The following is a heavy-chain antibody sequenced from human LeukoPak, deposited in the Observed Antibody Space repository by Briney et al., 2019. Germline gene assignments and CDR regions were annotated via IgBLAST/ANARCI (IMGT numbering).Heavy chain of an antibody. V-gene: IGHV1-69*01. Sequence: ASVKVSCEASGGTFSSYAISWVRQAPGQGLEWMGGIIPIFGTANYAQKFQGRVTITADESTSTAYMELSSLRSEDTAVYYCASSQSEMKYYDSSGHDAFDIWGQGTMVTVSS. CDR3: ASSQSEMKYYDSSGHDAFDI. CDR1: GGTFSSYA. J-gene: IGHJ3*02. CDR2: IIPIFGTA. D-gene: IGHD3-22*01.